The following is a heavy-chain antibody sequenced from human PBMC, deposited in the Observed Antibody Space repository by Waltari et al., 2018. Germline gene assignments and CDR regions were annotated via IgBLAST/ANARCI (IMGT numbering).Heavy chain of an antibody. CDR1: GGSLRSTNW. CDR3: ARDAIRAALDH. CDR2: IYHNGST. V-gene: IGHV4-4*02. D-gene: IGHD6-25*01. Sequence: QVQLQESGPGLVKPSGTLSLTCAVSGGSLRSTNWWRWVRQPPGRGLEWLGEIYHNGSTSYNPSLGRRVTVSVDKSKNQFSLKVTSVTAADTAVYYCARDAIRAALDHWGPGILVTVSS. J-gene: IGHJ4*02.